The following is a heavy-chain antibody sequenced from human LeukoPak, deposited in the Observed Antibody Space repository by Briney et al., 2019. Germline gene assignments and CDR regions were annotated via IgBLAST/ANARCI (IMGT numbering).Heavy chain of an antibody. CDR3: AANYYDSSGYPQGFDP. CDR1: GFTFSSYA. V-gene: IGHV3-30*04. D-gene: IGHD3-22*01. J-gene: IGHJ5*02. CDR2: ISYDGSNK. Sequence: GGSLRLSCAASGFTFSSYAMHWVRQAPGKGLEWVAVISYDGSNKYYADSVKGRFTISRDNSKNTLYLQMNSLRAEDTAVYYCAANYYDSSGYPQGFDPWGQGTLVTVSS.